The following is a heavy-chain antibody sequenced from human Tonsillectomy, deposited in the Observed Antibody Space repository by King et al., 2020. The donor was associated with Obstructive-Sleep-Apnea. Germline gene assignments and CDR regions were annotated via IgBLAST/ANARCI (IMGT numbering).Heavy chain of an antibody. J-gene: IGHJ4*02. CDR1: GFSIFGYS. CDR2: IDYVGRDI. V-gene: IGHV3-48*01. Sequence: VQLVESGGGFVQPGGSLRLSCEASGFSIFGYSLNWVRQAPWKGLDWLSYIDYVGRDIYFADVVKGRFTISRANAKNSLYLHMTHLRAEDTAVYYCARETGGTNCKSTTCGFDQWGQGTLVTVSS. D-gene: IGHD2-2*01. CDR3: ARETGGTNCKSTTCGFDQ.